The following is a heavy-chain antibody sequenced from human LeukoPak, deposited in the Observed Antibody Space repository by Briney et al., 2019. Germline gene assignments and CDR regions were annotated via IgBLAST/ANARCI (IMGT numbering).Heavy chain of an antibody. CDR3: ARDAGSSSWYRIY. CDR2: INHSGST. V-gene: IGHV4-34*01. Sequence: PSETLSLTCAVYGGSFSGYYWSWIRQPPGKGLEWIGEINHSGSTNYNPSLKSRVTISVDTSKNQFSLKLSSVTAADTAVYYCARDAGSSSWYRIYWGQGTLVTVSS. CDR1: GGSFSGYY. D-gene: IGHD6-13*01. J-gene: IGHJ4*02.